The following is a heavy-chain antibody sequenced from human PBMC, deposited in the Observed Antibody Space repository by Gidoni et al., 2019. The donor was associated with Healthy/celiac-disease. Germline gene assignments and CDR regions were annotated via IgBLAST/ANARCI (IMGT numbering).Heavy chain of an antibody. V-gene: IGHV1-2*04. D-gene: IGHD3-22*01. CDR2: INPNSGGT. CDR1: GYTFTGYY. CDR3: ARDAYGLDSSGYYYLGY. Sequence: QVQLVQSGAEVKKPGASVKVSCKASGYTFTGYYMHWVRQAPGQGLEWMGWINPNSGGTNYAQKFQGWVTMTRDTSISTAYMELSRLRSDDTAVYYCARDAYGLDSSGYYYLGYWGQGTLVTVSS. J-gene: IGHJ4*02.